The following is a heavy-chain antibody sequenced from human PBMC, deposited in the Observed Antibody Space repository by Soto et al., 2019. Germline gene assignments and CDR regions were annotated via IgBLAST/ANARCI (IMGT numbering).Heavy chain of an antibody. V-gene: IGHV3-64D*06. Sequence: GGSLRLSCVASGFTFSSYAMTWVRQAPGKGLECVSSMGGSGGSTYYTDSVKGRFTISRDNSKNTLYLQMSSLRAEDTAVYYCVNGLFGSGSYYNAIDYWGQGTLVTVSS. CDR2: MGGSGGST. CDR3: VNGLFGSGSYYNAIDY. J-gene: IGHJ4*02. D-gene: IGHD3-10*01. CDR1: GFTFSSYA.